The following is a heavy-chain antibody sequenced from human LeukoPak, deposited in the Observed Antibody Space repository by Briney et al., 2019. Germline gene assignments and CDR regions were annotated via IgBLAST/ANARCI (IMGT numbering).Heavy chain of an antibody. CDR2: ISSSSSTI. D-gene: IGHD1-26*01. J-gene: IGHJ4*02. CDR3: ARDPSYGGSSLSDY. Sequence: PGGSLRLSCAASGFTFSSYSMNWVRQAPGKGLEWVSYISSSSSTIYYADSVKGRFTISRDNAMNSLYLQMNSLRAEDTAVYYCARDPSYGGSSLSDYWGQGTLVTVSS. CDR1: GFTFSSYS. V-gene: IGHV3-48*04.